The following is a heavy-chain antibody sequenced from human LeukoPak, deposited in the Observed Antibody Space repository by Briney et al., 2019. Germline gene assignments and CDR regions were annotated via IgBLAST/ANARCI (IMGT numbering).Heavy chain of an antibody. D-gene: IGHD3-22*01. Sequence: ASVKVSCKASGYSFTSYDINWVRQAPGQGSEWVGWMNPNSGNTGHAQEFQGRVTMTRDTSMSTAYMELSSLRYEDTAVYYCARGRGYDRTGYVYYFDFWGQGTLVTVSS. J-gene: IGHJ4*02. V-gene: IGHV1-8*01. CDR2: MNPNSGNT. CDR1: GYSFTSYD. CDR3: ARGRGYDRTGYVYYFDF.